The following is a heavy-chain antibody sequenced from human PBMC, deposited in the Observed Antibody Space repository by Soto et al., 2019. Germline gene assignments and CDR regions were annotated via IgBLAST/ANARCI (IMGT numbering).Heavy chain of an antibody. CDR2: IWYDGSNK. D-gene: IGHD6-19*01. CDR3: ARDRLSGWSYDAFDI. J-gene: IGHJ3*02. Sequence: QVQLVESGGGVVQPGRSLRLSCAASGFTFSSYGMHWVRQAPGKGLEWVAVIWYDGSNKYYADSVKGRFTISRDNSKNTLYLQMNSLRAEDTAVYCCARDRLSGWSYDAFDIWGQGTMVTVSS. CDR1: GFTFSSYG. V-gene: IGHV3-33*01.